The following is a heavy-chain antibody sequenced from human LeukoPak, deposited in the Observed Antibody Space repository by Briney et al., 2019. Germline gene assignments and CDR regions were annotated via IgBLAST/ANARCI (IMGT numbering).Heavy chain of an antibody. CDR2: ISSNGRGT. V-gene: IGHV3-64*01. J-gene: IGHJ4*02. CDR1: GFTFSSSS. Sequence: GGSLRLSCAASGFTFSSSSMHWVRQAPGKGLEYVSGISSNGRGTYSANSVKGRFTISRDNSKNTLYLQMGSLRPEDMAVYYCARDRLEDYVWGSYRVGLFDYWGQGTLVTVSS. CDR3: ARDRLEDYVWGSYRVGLFDY. D-gene: IGHD3-16*02.